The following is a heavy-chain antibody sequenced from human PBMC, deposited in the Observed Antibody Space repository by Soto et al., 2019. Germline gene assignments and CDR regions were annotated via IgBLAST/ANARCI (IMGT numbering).Heavy chain of an antibody. D-gene: IGHD6-19*01. CDR1: GYTFTSYD. Sequence: ASVKVSCKASGYTFTSYDISWVRQAPGHGLEWMGWISAYNGNTNYAQKLQGRVTMTTDTSTSTAYMELRSLRSDDTAVYYCAREQWLARDYYYYYGMDVWGQGTTVTVSS. CDR2: ISAYNGNT. CDR3: AREQWLARDYYYYYGMDV. J-gene: IGHJ6*02. V-gene: IGHV1-18*01.